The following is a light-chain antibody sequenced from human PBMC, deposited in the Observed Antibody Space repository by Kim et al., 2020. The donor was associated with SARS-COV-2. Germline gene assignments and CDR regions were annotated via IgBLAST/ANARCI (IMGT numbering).Light chain of an antibody. CDR1: QLISSN. J-gene: IGKJ1*01. Sequence: EIVVTQSPVTLSVSPGERSTLSCRASQLISSNLAWYQQKPGQAPRLLISGASTRATGIPARFSGGGSGTDFTLTISSLQSEDFAGYYCQQYHNWPPTFGQGTKVDIK. CDR3: QQYHNWPPT. CDR2: GAS. V-gene: IGKV3D-15*01.